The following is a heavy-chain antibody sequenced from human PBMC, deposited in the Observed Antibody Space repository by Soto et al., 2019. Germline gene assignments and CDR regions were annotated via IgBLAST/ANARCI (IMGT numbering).Heavy chain of an antibody. D-gene: IGHD3-22*01. Sequence: GESLKISCKGSGYSFTSYWIGWVRQMPGKGLEWMGIIYPGDSDTRYSPSFQGQVTISADKSISTAYLQWSSLKASDTAMYYCARGVGTYYYDSSGTHGVFGMDVWGQGTTLTVSS. CDR1: GYSFTSYW. CDR2: IYPGDSDT. CDR3: ARGVGTYYYDSSGTHGVFGMDV. V-gene: IGHV5-51*01. J-gene: IGHJ6*02.